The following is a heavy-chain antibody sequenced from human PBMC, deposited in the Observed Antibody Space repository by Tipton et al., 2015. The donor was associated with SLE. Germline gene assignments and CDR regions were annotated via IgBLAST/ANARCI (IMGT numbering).Heavy chain of an antibody. Sequence: ASGFTYSGYAMHWVRQAPGKGLEWVAFIRADGSNKDYADSVKGRFTISRDNSKNTLYLQMNRLRVEDTAVYYCAGGTGAYFDHWGQGTLVTVSS. J-gene: IGHJ4*02. V-gene: IGHV3-30*02. CDR1: GFTYSGYA. CDR2: IRADGSNK. D-gene: IGHD3-16*01. CDR3: AGGTGAYFDH.